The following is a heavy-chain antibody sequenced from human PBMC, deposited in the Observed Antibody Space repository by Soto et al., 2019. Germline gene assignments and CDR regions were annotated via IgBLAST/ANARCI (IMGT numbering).Heavy chain of an antibody. J-gene: IGHJ4*02. CDR2: IVVGSGNT. Sequence: ASVTVSCKASGLTFTSSAVQWVRQARGQRLEWIGWIVVGSGNTNNAQMFQERVTITRDMSTRTAYMEVSRVRYEDTAGYYCAACGRQYYGSVIWGQGTLVTVSS. CDR3: AACGRQYYGSVI. D-gene: IGHD3-10*01. CDR1: GLTFTSSA. V-gene: IGHV1-58*01.